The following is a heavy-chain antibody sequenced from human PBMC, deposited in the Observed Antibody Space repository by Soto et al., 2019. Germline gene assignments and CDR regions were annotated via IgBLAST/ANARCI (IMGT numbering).Heavy chain of an antibody. D-gene: IGHD3-22*01. CDR1: GYTFTSSG. Sequence: QVQLVQSGAEVKKPGASVKVSCKASGYTFTSSGMSWVRQAPGQGLEWMGWISAHTGSSEYAQRFQGRVTMTTDRSTSTAYMELRSLRSDDTAVYYCARAFVYQGSDSRGYSFDAFDFWCPGTLVTVSS. J-gene: IGHJ3*01. V-gene: IGHV1-18*01. CDR3: ARAFVYQGSDSRGYSFDAFDF. CDR2: ISAHTGSS.